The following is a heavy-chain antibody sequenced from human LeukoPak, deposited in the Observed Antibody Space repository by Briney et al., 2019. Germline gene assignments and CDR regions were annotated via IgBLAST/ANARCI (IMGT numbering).Heavy chain of an antibody. CDR1: GYSISSGYY. D-gene: IGHD1-26*01. CDR2: INHSGST. V-gene: IGHV4-38-2*02. J-gene: IGHJ4*02. Sequence: PSETLSLTCTVSGYSISSGYYWGWIRQPPGKGLEWIGEINHSGSTNYNPSLKSRVTISVDTSKNQFSLKLSSVTAADTAVYYCAIGTRSPYYFDYWGQGTLVTVSS. CDR3: AIGTRSPYYFDY.